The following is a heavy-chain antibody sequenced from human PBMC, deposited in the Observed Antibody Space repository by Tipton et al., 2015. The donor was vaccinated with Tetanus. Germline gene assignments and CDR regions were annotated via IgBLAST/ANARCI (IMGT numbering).Heavy chain of an antibody. D-gene: IGHD3-16*02. Sequence: LRLSCTVSGGSISSGGSFWSWIRQHPGKGLEWIGYIYYSGSTYYNPSLKSRVTISVDTSKNQFSLKLSSVTAADTAVYYCARGSGELSFARAGFDYWGQGTLVTVSS. J-gene: IGHJ4*02. V-gene: IGHV4-31*02. CDR1: GGSISSGGSF. CDR2: IYYSGST. CDR3: ARGSGELSFARAGFDY.